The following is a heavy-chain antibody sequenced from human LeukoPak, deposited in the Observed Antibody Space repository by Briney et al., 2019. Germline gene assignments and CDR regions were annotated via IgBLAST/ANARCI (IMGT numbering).Heavy chain of an antibody. Sequence: SETLSLTCTVSGGSISSSSYYWGWIRQPPGKGLECIGSIYYSGSTYYNPSLKSRVTISVDTSKNQFSLKLSSVTAADTAVYYCARAIAVADYDYWGQGTLVTVSS. CDR2: IYYSGST. V-gene: IGHV4-39*01. D-gene: IGHD6-19*01. J-gene: IGHJ4*02. CDR1: GGSISSSSYY. CDR3: ARAIAVADYDY.